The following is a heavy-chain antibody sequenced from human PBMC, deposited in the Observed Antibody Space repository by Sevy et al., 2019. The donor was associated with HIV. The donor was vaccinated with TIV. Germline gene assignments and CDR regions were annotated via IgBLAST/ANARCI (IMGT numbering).Heavy chain of an antibody. CDR1: GFTFSSYW. Sequence: GGSLRLSCVASGFTFSSYWMHWVRQAPGKGLEWVANIKQDGSEKYYVGSVKGRFTISRDNAKNTVYLQMNSLRAEDTAVYYCAGRSFDYWGQGTLVTVPS. J-gene: IGHJ4*02. CDR3: AGRSFDY. V-gene: IGHV3-7*01. CDR2: IKQDGSEK.